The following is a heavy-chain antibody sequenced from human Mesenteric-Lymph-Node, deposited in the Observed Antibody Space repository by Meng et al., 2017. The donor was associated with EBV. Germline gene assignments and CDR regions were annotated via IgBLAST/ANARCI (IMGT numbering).Heavy chain of an antibody. V-gene: IGHV2-5*02. CDR2: IYWDDDK. Sequence: QTTLKESGPTLVKPTQTLTLTCTFSGFSLSTNGVAVGWIRQPPGKGLEWLALIYWDDDKRYSPSLKSRLTITKDTSKNQVVLSMTNMDPVDTGTYFCAHSDVGIIPFDSWGQGTLVTVSS. D-gene: IGHD1-26*01. J-gene: IGHJ4*02. CDR1: GFSLSTNGVA. CDR3: AHSDVGIIPFDS.